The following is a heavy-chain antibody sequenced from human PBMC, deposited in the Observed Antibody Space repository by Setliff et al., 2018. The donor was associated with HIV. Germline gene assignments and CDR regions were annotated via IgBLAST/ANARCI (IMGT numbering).Heavy chain of an antibody. V-gene: IGHV1-8*03. J-gene: IGHJ6*03. CDR1: GYTFTSYD. CDR2: LNPNSGNT. CDR3: ARGQIMTTVITNYYYYMDL. Sequence: ASVKVSCKASGYTFTSYDLNWVRQAAGRGLEWMGWLNPNSGNTGYAPKFQGRVTISRNNSISTAYMELSSLRSEDTAVYYCARGQIMTTVITNYYYYMDLWGAGTTVTVSS. D-gene: IGHD4-17*01.